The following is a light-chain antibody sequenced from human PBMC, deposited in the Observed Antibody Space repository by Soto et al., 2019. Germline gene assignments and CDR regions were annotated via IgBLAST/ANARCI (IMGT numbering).Light chain of an antibody. J-gene: IGKJ2*01. V-gene: IGKV3-20*01. CDR2: GAS. CDR3: QQYGTSLYT. CDR1: QSVSSGY. Sequence: EIVLTQSPGTLSLSPGERATLSCRASQSVSSGYLGWYQQKPGQAPRLLLCGASSRATGIPDRFSGSGSGTDFTLTISRLEPEDFAVYYCQQYGTSLYTFGQGTKLEIK.